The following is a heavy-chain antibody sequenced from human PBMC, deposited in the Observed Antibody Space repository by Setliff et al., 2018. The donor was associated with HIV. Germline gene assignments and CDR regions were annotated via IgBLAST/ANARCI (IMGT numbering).Heavy chain of an antibody. D-gene: IGHD4-17*01. J-gene: IGHJ4*02. CDR1: GFSFSSYW. CDR2: IKQDGSDK. CDR3: ARIPYSDSFFDS. V-gene: IGHV3-7*03. Sequence: SLRLSCVASGFSFSSYWMSWVRQAPGKGLEWVANIKQDGSDKYYVDSVKGRFIISRDNAKNSVYLQMNSLRAEDTAVYYCARIPYSDSFFDSWGQGTLVTVSS.